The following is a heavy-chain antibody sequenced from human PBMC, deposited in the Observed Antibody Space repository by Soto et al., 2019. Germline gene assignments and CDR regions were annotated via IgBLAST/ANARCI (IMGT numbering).Heavy chain of an antibody. J-gene: IGHJ6*02. CDR2: ISSSGSTI. Sequence: PGGSLRLSCAASGFTFSSYEMNWVRQAPGKGLEWVSYISSSGSTIYYADSVKGRFTISRDNTKNSLYLQMNSLRAEDTAVYYCARGDYDYGMDVWGQGTTVTVSS. V-gene: IGHV3-48*03. CDR3: ARGDYDYGMDV. CDR1: GFTFSSYE.